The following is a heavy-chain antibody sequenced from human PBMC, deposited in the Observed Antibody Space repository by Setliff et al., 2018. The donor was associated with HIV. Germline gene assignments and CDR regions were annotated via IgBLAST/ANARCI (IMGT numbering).Heavy chain of an antibody. J-gene: IGHJ4*01. Sequence: SETLSLTCGVSGIPIDRVYSWAWIRQPPGKGLKWIGTISHSGSTHYNSPLQGRISISIDTSKNQFSLTLPSVTAADTAMYYCARDQSDYNVLTGFGDFDYWGHGTLVTVSS. V-gene: IGHV4-38-2*02. CDR2: ISHSGST. D-gene: IGHD3-9*01. CDR3: ARDQSDYNVLTGFGDFDY. CDR1: GIPIDRVYS.